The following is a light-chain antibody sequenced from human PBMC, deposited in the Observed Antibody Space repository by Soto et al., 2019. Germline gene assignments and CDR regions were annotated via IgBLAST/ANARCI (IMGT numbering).Light chain of an antibody. Sequence: DIQMTQSPSTLSASVGDRVTITCRASQSISSWLAWYQQKPGKAPKLLIYKASSLERGVPSRFSGSGSGTEFTLTISSLQPDDFATYYCQQYNNYSRFGQGTKVEI. V-gene: IGKV1-5*03. CDR3: QQYNNYSR. CDR2: KAS. J-gene: IGKJ1*01. CDR1: QSISSW.